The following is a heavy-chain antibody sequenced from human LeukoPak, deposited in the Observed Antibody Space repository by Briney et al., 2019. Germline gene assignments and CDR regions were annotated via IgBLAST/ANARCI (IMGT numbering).Heavy chain of an antibody. CDR1: GGSFSGYY. V-gene: IGHV4-34*01. D-gene: IGHD2-21*02. Sequence: KTSETLSLTCAVYGGSFSGYYWSWIRQPPGRGLEWIGEINHSGSTDYNPSLKSRVTISVDTSKNQFSLKLSSVTAADTAVYYCARGRGIVVVTAIISKYYFDYWGQGTLVTVSS. J-gene: IGHJ4*02. CDR3: ARGRGIVVVTAIISKYYFDY. CDR2: INHSGST.